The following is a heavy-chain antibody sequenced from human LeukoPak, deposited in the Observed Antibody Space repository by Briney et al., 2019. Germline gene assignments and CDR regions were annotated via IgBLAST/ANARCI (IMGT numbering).Heavy chain of an antibody. V-gene: IGHV3-9*01. CDR2: ISWNSGSI. D-gene: IGHD3-22*01. CDR3: AKHYDSRGSIFDH. Sequence: GRSLRLSCAASGFTFDDYAMHWVRQAPGKGLEWVSGISWNSGSIGYADSVKGRFTISRDNSRNTLYLHMNSLRAEDTAIYYCAKHYDSRGSIFDHWGQGTLVTVSS. J-gene: IGHJ4*02. CDR1: GFTFDDYA.